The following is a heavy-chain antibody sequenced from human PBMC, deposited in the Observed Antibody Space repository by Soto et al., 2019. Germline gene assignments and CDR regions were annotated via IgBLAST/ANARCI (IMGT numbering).Heavy chain of an antibody. Sequence: GGSLRLSCAASGFTFSSYWMSWVRQAPGKGLEWVANIKQDGSEKYYVDSVKGRFTISRDNAKNSLYLQMNSLRAEDTAVYYCAREFGCGVGDRYYYYGMDVWGQGTTVTVSS. CDR1: GFTFSSYW. CDR2: IKQDGSEK. D-gene: IGHD3-10*01. J-gene: IGHJ6*02. CDR3: AREFGCGVGDRYYYYGMDV. V-gene: IGHV3-7*03.